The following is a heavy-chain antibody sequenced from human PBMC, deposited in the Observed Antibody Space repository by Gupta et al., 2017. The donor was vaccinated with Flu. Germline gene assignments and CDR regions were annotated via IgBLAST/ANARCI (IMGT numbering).Heavy chain of an antibody. CDR2: ISASGGTQ. D-gene: IGHD6-19*01. J-gene: IGHJ5*02. Sequence: EAQVVESGGGFIEPGGSLRLSCAASGFPFPSYDMNWVRQAPGRGLEWISFISASGGTQYYADTVKGRFRISRDNTKNSLFLDMDSLRAEDTARYYCATKPYSSGWGENWFDPWGQGTLVTVSS. CDR3: ATKPYSSGWGENWFDP. V-gene: IGHV3-48*03. CDR1: GFPFPSYD.